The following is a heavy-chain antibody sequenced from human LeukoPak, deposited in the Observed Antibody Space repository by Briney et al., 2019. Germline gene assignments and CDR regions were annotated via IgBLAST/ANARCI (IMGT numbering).Heavy chain of an antibody. V-gene: IGHV1-18*01. J-gene: IGHJ5*02. CDR3: ARDNSVGDIAWWFDP. D-gene: IGHD3-16*02. CDR2: ISAYNGNT. Sequence: GASVKVSCKASGYTFTSYGISWVRQAPGQGLEWMGWISAYNGNTNYAQKLQGIVTMTTDTSTSTDYMELSSLRSEDTAVYYCARDNSVGDIAWWFDPWGQGTLVTVSS. CDR1: GYTFTSYG.